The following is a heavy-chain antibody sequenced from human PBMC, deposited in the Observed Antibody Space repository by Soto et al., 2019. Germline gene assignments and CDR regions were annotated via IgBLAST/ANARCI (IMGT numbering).Heavy chain of an antibody. CDR1: GFPFSSRA. D-gene: IGHD2-15*01. Sequence: EVQLLESGGGLVQPGGSLRLSCAASGFPFSSRAMSSVRQAQVKGLEWVSAISGSGTITYYADSVKGRFTISRDTSKNTLYLQMNSLRAYDTAVYYCAEWARYCSGADCRAWGQGTLVTVSS. V-gene: IGHV3-23*01. J-gene: IGHJ5*02. CDR3: AEWARYCSGADCRA. CDR2: ISGSGTIT.